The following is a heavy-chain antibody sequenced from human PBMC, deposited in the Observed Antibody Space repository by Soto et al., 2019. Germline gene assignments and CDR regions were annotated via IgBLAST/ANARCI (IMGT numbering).Heavy chain of an antibody. CDR3: ASYDFWSGSDYNWFDS. Sequence: GGSLRLSCAASGFTFSSYSMNWVRQAPGKGLEWVSYISSSSSTIYYADSVKGRFTISRDNAKNSLYLQMNSLRAEDTAVYYCASYDFWSGSDYNWFDSWGQGTLVTVSS. CDR1: GFTFSSYS. J-gene: IGHJ5*01. CDR2: ISSSSSTI. D-gene: IGHD3-3*01. V-gene: IGHV3-48*01.